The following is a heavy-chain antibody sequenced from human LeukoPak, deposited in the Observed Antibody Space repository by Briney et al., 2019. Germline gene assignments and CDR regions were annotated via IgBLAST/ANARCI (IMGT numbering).Heavy chain of an antibody. J-gene: IGHJ4*02. CDR1: GYSISSGYY. V-gene: IGHV4-38-2*02. CDR2: IYHSGST. Sequence: PSETLSLTCTGSGYSISSGYYWGWIRQPPGKGLEWIGSIYHSGSTYYNPSLKSRVTISVDTSKNQFSLKLSSVTAADTAVYYCARENPGGSSSFDDWGQGTLVTVSS. CDR3: ARENPGGSSSFDD. D-gene: IGHD6-6*01.